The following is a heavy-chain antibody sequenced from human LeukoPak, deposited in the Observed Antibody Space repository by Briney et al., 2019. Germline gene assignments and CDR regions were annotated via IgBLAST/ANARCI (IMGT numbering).Heavy chain of an antibody. CDR3: ARDLIADYVWGSYRYSDAFDI. CDR1: GGSFSGYY. CDR2: INHSGST. V-gene: IGHV4-34*01. Sequence: SETLSLTCAVYGGSFSGYYWSWIRQPPGKGLEWIGEINHSGSTNYNPSLKSRVAISVDTSKNQFSLKLSSVTAADTAVYYCARDLIADYVWGSYRYSDAFDIWGQGTMVTVSS. D-gene: IGHD3-16*02. J-gene: IGHJ3*02.